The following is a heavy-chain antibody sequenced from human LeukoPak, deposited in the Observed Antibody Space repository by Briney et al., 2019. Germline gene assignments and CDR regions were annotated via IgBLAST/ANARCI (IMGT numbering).Heavy chain of an antibody. CDR3: ARDLFDYYDSSGSPVGY. J-gene: IGHJ4*02. D-gene: IGHD3-22*01. V-gene: IGHV3-30-3*01. Sequence: GGSLRLSCAASGFTFGSYAMHWVRQAPGKGLEWVAVISYDGSNKYYADSVKGRFTISRDNSKNTLYLQMNSQRAEDTAVYYCARDLFDYYDSSGSPVGYWGQGTLVTVSS. CDR1: GFTFGSYA. CDR2: ISYDGSNK.